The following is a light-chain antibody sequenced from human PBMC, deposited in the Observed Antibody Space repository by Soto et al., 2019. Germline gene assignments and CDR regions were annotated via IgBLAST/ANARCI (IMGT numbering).Light chain of an antibody. CDR2: GAS. Sequence: EIVLTQSPGTLSLSPGERATLSCRASQSVSSNNLAWYQQRPGQAPRVVIYGASTRATGIPERFCGSGSGTDCTLTISRLEPEDFAVYYCKQYGRSPCTFVPGTKVDIK. CDR1: QSVSSNN. V-gene: IGKV3-20*01. CDR3: KQYGRSPCT. J-gene: IGKJ3*01.